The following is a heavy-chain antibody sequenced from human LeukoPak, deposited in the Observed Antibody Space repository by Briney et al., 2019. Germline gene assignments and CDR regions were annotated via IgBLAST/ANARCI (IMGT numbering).Heavy chain of an antibody. CDR1: GFSVSNNY. CDR3: EGGVLYDGSGYWPPPFDY. CDR2: IYSGGAT. D-gene: IGHD3-22*01. J-gene: IGHJ4*02. Sequence: PGGSLRLSCTASGFSVSNNYMYWVRQAPGKGFEWVSVIYSGGATYYADSVKDRFSTSRDNSENTLYLQMNSLRAGDTAVYYCEGGVLYDGSGYWPPPFDYGGQEPLATVSS. V-gene: IGHV3-66*01.